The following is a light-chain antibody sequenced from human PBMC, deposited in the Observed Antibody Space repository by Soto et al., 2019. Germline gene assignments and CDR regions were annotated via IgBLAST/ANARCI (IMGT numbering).Light chain of an antibody. J-gene: IGLJ1*01. CDR3: CSYADNNDYV. V-gene: IGLV2-8*01. CDR2: EVT. Sequence: QSVLTQPPSASGSLGQSVTISCPGTSSDVGAYNYVSWYQQHPGRAPKLMIYEVTRRPSGVPDRFSGSKSGNTASLNVSGLQAEDEADYYCCSYADNNDYVFGTGTKV. CDR1: SSDVGAYNY.